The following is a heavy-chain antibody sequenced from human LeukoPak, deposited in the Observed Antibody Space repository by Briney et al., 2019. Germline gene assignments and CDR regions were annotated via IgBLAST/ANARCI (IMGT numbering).Heavy chain of an antibody. J-gene: IGHJ4*02. Sequence: PGGSLRLSCAAPGFPFSSYGMHWVRQAPGKGLEWVAVISYDGSNKYYADSVKGRFTISRDNSKNTLYLQMNSLRAEDTAVYYCAKGSQNYWGQGTLVTVSS. CDR3: AKGSQNY. V-gene: IGHV3-30*18. CDR2: ISYDGSNK. CDR1: GFPFSSYG.